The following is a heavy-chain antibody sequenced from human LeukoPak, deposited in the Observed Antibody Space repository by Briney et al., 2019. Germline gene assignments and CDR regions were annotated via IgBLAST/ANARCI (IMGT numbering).Heavy chain of an antibody. V-gene: IGHV1-18*01. CDR2: ISAYNGNT. Sequence: ASVTVSCTAYGYTSPIQGINWVRQAPGQGPEWMGWISAYNGNTDYGQKFQGRVTMTIDRSTNTAYMELRSLRSDDTAVYYCATSGGFWQQLVRSWLDPWGQGTLVTVSS. D-gene: IGHD6-13*01. CDR3: ATSGGFWQQLVRSWLDP. J-gene: IGHJ5*02. CDR1: GYTSPIQG.